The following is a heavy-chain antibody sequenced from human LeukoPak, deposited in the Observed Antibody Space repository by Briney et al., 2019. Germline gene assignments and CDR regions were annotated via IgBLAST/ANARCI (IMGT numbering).Heavy chain of an antibody. CDR2: IVGSGVDT. Sequence: GGSLRLSCAASGFTFSRHAMSWVRRAPGKGLEWVSVIVGSGVDTYYADSVKGRFTISRDNSKNTLYVQMNSLGAEDTAVYYCAKGPNDSSNYLFDYWGQGTLVTVSS. D-gene: IGHD4-11*01. CDR1: GFTFSRHA. J-gene: IGHJ4*02. CDR3: AKGPNDSSNYLFDY. V-gene: IGHV3-23*01.